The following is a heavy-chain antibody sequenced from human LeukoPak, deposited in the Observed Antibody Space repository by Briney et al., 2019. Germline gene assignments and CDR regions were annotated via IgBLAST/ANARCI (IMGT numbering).Heavy chain of an antibody. CDR3: TRTSQYCGGRYVLCY. CDR2: INPNSGGT. V-gene: IGHV1-2*06. Sequence: ASVKLSCKASGYPFTGYYMHWLRQAPGQGLERRGRINPNSGGTNYAQKFQGRVTMTRDTTISTAYMELSRRRDDDTAVYYSTRTSQYCGGRYVLCYWGQGTLVTVSS. CDR1: GYPFTGYY. J-gene: IGHJ4*02. D-gene: IGHD2-21*01.